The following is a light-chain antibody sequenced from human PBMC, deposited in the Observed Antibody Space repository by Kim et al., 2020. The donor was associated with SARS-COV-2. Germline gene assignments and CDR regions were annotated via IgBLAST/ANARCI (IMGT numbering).Light chain of an antibody. CDR2: AAS. V-gene: IGKV1-8*01. CDR3: QRYYSYPRT. Sequence: AIRMTQSPSSFSASTGDRVTITCRASQGISSYLAWYQQKPGKAPKLLIYAASTLQSGVPSRFSGSGSGTDFTLTICCLQSEDFATYYCQRYYSYPRTFGQGTKVDIK. J-gene: IGKJ1*01. CDR1: QGISSY.